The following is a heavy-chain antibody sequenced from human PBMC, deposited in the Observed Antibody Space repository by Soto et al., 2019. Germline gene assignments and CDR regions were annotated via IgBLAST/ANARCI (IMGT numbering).Heavy chain of an antibody. V-gene: IGHV4-61*01. CDR3: ARGEYYDSSGYYIFDY. D-gene: IGHD3-22*01. CDR1: GGSVSSGSYY. J-gene: IGHJ4*02. Sequence: SETLSLTCTVSGGSVSSGSYYWSWIRQPPGKGLEWIGYIYYSGSTNYNPSLKSRVTISVDTSKNQFSLKLSSVTAADTAVYYCARGEYYDSSGYYIFDYWGRGTLVTVSS. CDR2: IYYSGST.